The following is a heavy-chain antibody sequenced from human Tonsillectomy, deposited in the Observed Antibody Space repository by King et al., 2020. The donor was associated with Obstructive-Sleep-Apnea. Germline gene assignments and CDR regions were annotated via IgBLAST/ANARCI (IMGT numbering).Heavy chain of an antibody. CDR3: ATRNNPLEPRWLPLWY. D-gene: IGHD5-12*01. CDR1: GFTFSSYA. J-gene: IGHJ4*02. Sequence: DGQLVQSGGGLVQPGGSLRLSCAASGFTFSSYAMSWVRQAPGKGLEWISYISTSGSPIYYADSVKGRFTISRDNAKNLLYLQMNSLRAEDTAVYYCATRNNPLEPRWLPLWYWGQGTLVTVSS. CDR2: ISTSGSPI. V-gene: IGHV3-48*03.